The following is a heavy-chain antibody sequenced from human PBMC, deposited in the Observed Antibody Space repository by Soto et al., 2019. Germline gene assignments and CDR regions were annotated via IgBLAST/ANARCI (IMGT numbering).Heavy chain of an antibody. CDR3: ARDNPRSSGWDV. Sequence: ESGGGLVQPGGSLRLSCEASGFTLSSYSMNWVRQAPGQGLEWVSYISSSSSTIYYADSVKGRFTISRDNAKNSLYLQMNSLRDEDTAVYYCARDNPRSSGWDVWGQGTTVTVSS. CDR2: ISSSSSTI. J-gene: IGHJ6*02. V-gene: IGHV3-48*02. CDR1: GFTLSSYS.